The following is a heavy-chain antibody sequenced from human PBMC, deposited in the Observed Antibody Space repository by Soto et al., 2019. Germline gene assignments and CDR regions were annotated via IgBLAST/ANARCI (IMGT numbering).Heavy chain of an antibody. CDR3: ARNGYYYGSGSHNWFDP. V-gene: IGHV4-59*08. CDR1: GGSISSYY. CDR2: IYYSGST. J-gene: IGHJ5*02. Sequence: QVQLQESGPGLVKPSETLSLTCTVSGGSISSYYWSWIRQPPGKGLEWIGYIYYSGSTNYNPSLKSRVTISVDTSKNPCSLKLSSVTAADTAVYYCARNGYYYGSGSHNWFDPWGQGTLVTVSS. D-gene: IGHD3-10*01.